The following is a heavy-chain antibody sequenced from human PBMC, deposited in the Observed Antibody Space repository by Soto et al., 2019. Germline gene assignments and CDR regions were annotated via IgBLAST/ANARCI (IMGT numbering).Heavy chain of an antibody. V-gene: IGHV3-21*02. Sequence: VRLVESGGGLVKPGGSLRLSCAASGFGFTDYTMAWLRQTPGGGLEWVSSINAAGNFLSYADSFKGRATISRDNAKVSLLLHFNRLAVEDTAVSYSAGDLGAYVRFDLWGQGTRVSVSS. CDR3: AGDLGAYVRFDL. J-gene: IGHJ4*02. CDR1: GFGFTDYT. D-gene: IGHD5-12*01. CDR2: INAAGNFL.